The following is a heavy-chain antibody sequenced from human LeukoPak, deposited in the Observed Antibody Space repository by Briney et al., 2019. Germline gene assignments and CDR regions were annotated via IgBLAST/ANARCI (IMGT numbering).Heavy chain of an antibody. Sequence: SETLSLTCTVSGDSIISSSYHWGWIRQPPGKGLEWIGSIYYSGSTYYNPSLKSRVTISVDTSKNQFSLKLNSVTAADTAVYYCSRVARLAARPNWFDPWGQGTLVTVSS. D-gene: IGHD6-6*01. CDR3: SRVARLAARPNWFDP. CDR2: IYYSGST. J-gene: IGHJ5*02. V-gene: IGHV4-39*07. CDR1: GDSIISSSYH.